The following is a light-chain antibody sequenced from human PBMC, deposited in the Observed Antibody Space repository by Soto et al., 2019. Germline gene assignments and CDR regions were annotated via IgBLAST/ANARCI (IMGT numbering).Light chain of an antibody. CDR3: QHHNSYSQT. V-gene: IGKV1-5*01. Sequence: DKVTLTCPASQSIRYYLAWYQQMPGKAPKLLIYGASSLQSGVPSRFSGSGSGTEFTLTISSLQPDDFATYFCQHHNSYSQTFGQGTKV. J-gene: IGKJ1*01. CDR2: GAS. CDR1: QSIRYY.